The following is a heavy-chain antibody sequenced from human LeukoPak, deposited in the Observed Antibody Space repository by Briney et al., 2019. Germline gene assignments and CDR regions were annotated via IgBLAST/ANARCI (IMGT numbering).Heavy chain of an antibody. Sequence: PSETLSLTCTVSGGSISSSSYYWGWIRQPPGKGLEWIGSIYYSGSTYYNPSLKSRVTISVDTSKNQFSLKLSSVTAADTAVYYCARPTYKYYYDSTFIDYWGQGTLVTASS. V-gene: IGHV4-39*01. J-gene: IGHJ4*02. CDR3: ARPTYKYYYDSTFIDY. CDR1: GGSISSSSYY. D-gene: IGHD3-22*01. CDR2: IYYSGST.